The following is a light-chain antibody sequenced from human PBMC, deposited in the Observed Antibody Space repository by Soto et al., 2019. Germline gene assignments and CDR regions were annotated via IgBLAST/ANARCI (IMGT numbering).Light chain of an antibody. CDR1: QSVSSS. CDR3: QQYNNWPPLT. Sequence: EIVLTQSPATLSLSPGERATLSCRASQSVSSSLAWYQQKPGQAPRLLIYDASNRATGIPARFSGSGSGTDFTLTISSLEPEDFAVYHCQQYNNWPPLTFGGGTKVDIK. V-gene: IGKV3-11*01. CDR2: DAS. J-gene: IGKJ4*01.